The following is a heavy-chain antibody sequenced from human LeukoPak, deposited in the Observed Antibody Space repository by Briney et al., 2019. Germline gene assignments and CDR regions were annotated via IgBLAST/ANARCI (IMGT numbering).Heavy chain of an antibody. CDR3: AKDRARGGATDFDY. CDR1: GFTFSSYA. J-gene: IGHJ4*02. CDR2: ISGSGGRT. Sequence: GGSLRLSCAASGFTFSSYAMSWVRQAPGKGLAWVSGISGSGGRTYYADSVKGRFTISRDNSKNTLYLQMNSLRAEDTAIYYCAKDRARGGATDFDYWGQGTLVTVSS. V-gene: IGHV3-23*01. D-gene: IGHD1-26*01.